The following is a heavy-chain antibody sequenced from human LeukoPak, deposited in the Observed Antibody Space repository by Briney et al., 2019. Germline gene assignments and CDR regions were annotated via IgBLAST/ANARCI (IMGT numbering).Heavy chain of an antibody. V-gene: IGHV3-15*01. Sequence: PGGSLRLSCAASGFSFSKDWMSWVRQAPGKGLEWVGRIKSKADGGTTDYAAPVNGRFTIARDDSKNMLYLQMNSLQNEDTAVYFCTNYNDQDAFAIWGQGTMVTVSA. CDR2: IKSKADGGTT. J-gene: IGHJ3*02. CDR3: TNYNDQDAFAI. CDR1: GFSFSKDW. D-gene: IGHD1-14*01.